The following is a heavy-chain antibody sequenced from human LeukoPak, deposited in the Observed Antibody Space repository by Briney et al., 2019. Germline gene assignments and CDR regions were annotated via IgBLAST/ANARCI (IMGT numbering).Heavy chain of an antibody. V-gene: IGHV1-2*02. D-gene: IGHD3-9*01. J-gene: IGHJ5*02. Sequence: ASVKVSCKASGYTFTSYDINWVRQAPGQGLEWMGWINPNSGGTNYAQKFQGRVTMTRDTSISTAYMELSRLRSDDTAVYYCARDYDILTGYLLFDPWGQGTLVTVSS. CDR1: GYTFTSYD. CDR3: ARDYDILTGYLLFDP. CDR2: INPNSGGT.